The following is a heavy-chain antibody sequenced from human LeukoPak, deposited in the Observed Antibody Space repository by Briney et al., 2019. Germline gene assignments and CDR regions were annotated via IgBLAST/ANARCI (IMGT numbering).Heavy chain of an antibody. J-gene: IGHJ4*02. CDR2: ISYDGRNK. CDR1: GFTFSSYA. CDR3: ARGLEEQWLTTDY. V-gene: IGHV3-30*04. Sequence: GRSLRLSCAASGFTFSSYAMHWVRQAPGKGLEWVAVISYDGRNKYDADSVKGRFTISRDNSKNTLFLQKNSLRADDTAVYYCARGLEEQWLTTDYWGQGTLVTVSS. D-gene: IGHD6-19*01.